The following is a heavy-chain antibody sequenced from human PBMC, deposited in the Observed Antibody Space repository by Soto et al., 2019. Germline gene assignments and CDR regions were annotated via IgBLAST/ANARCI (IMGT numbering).Heavy chain of an antibody. Sequence: QVQLVQSGSEVKKPGSSVKVSCKASGGTFSSYAISWVRQAPGQGLEWMGGTIPIIGTANYAQKFQGRVTITADESTSRAYRELSSPRSEDAAVYDCARFGEQGLVAGGSHHYNWCDPWGQGTLVIVSS. CDR3: ARFGEQGLVAGGSHHYNWCDP. J-gene: IGHJ5*02. D-gene: IGHD6-19*01. V-gene: IGHV1-69*01. CDR2: TIPIIGTA. CDR1: GGTFSSYA.